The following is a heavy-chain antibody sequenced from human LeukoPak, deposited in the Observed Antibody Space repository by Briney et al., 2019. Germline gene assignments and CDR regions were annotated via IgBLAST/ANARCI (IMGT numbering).Heavy chain of an antibody. Sequence: GASVKVSCKASRYTFTNYPMNWVRQAPGQGLEWMGWINTNTGNPTYAQGFTERFVFSWDTSVNTAYLQINSLKPEDTAVYFCARDTYCSGGRCYSRVGYWGQGTVVTVSS. J-gene: IGHJ4*02. CDR1: RYTFTNYP. CDR2: INTNTGNP. D-gene: IGHD2-15*01. CDR3: ARDTYCSGGRCYSRVGY. V-gene: IGHV7-4-1*02.